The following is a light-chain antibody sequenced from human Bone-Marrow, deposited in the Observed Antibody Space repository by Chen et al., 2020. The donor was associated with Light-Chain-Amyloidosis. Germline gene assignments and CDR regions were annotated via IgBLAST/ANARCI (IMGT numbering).Light chain of an antibody. V-gene: IGKV3-20*01. CDR3: QQYGTSPLT. CDR1: QTISSNY. Sequence: IVLTQSPGTLSLSPGEGANLSCRASQTISSNYLTWYQQKFGQAPRLLIYGSSRRATGIPDRFTGSGSGTDFTLTINRLEPEDFAMYYCQQYGTSPLTFGGGTKVEIK. J-gene: IGKJ4*01. CDR2: GSS.